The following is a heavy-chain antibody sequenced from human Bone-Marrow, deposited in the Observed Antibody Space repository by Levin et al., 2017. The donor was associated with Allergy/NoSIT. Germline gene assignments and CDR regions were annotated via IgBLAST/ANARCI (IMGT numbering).Heavy chain of an antibody. J-gene: IGHJ4*02. V-gene: IGHV3-9*01. CDR2: ISWDSKYI. D-gene: IGHD3-9*01. Sequence: PGGSLRLSCVASGFTFENFGMHWVRQVPGKGLEWVSGISWDSKYIVYANSVRGRFTLSRDNARKSLYLQMNNLGLDDAALYYCAKRPLDGSSYFFDTWGQGALVTVSS. CDR3: AKRPLDGSSYFFDT. CDR1: GFTFENFG.